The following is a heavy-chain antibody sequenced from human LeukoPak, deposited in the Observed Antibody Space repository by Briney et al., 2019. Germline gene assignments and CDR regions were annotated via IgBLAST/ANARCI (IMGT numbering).Heavy chain of an antibody. CDR1: GGSFSGYY. CDR2: INHSGST. CDR3: ASIVVVVAATQGGWFDP. D-gene: IGHD2-15*01. V-gene: IGHV4-34*01. J-gene: IGHJ5*02. Sequence: SETLSLTCAVYGGSFSGYYWSWIRQPPGKWLEWIGEINHSGSTNYNPSLKSRVTISVDTSKNQFSLKLSSVTAADTAVYYCASIVVVVAATQGGWFDPWGQGTLVTVSS.